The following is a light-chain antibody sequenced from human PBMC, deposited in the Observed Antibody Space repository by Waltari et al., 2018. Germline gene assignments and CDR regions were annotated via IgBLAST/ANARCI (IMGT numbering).Light chain of an antibody. CDR1: QSVSSTY. J-gene: IGKJ2*01. V-gene: IGKV3-20*01. CDR3: QQYGSSTYT. CDR2: GAS. Sequence: ESVLTQSPGTLSLSPGERATLSCRASQSVSSTYLAWYQQKPGQAPRLLIYGASSRATGIPDRFSGSGSGADFTLTISRLEPEDFAVYYCQQYGSSTYTFAQGTKLEIK.